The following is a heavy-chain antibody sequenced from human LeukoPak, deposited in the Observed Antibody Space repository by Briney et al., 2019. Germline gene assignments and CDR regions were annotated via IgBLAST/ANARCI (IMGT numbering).Heavy chain of an antibody. D-gene: IGHD3-9*01. CDR2: INPNSGGT. CDR1: GYTFTGYY. V-gene: IGHV1-2*02. J-gene: IGHJ4*02. Sequence: GESLKISCKASGYTFTGYYMHWVRQAPGQGLEWMGWINPNSGGTNYAQKFQGRVTMTRDTSISTAYMELSRLRSDDTAVYYCAKGPQGDVLRYFDWFTTGIFFDYWGQGTLVTVSS. CDR3: AKGPQGDVLRYFDWFTTGIFFDY.